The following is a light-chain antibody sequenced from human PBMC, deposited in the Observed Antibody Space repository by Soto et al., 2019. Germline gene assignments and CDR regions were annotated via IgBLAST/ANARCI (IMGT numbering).Light chain of an antibody. Sequence: QSARTQPPSASGSPGQSVTISCTGTGSDVGGYDYVSWYQLHPGGAPKLIIYEVIRRPSGVPDRFSGSKSGNTASLTVSGLQADDEADYFCSSYAGTTNLVFGGGTKLTVL. CDR2: EVI. J-gene: IGLJ3*02. V-gene: IGLV2-8*01. CDR1: GSDVGGYDY. CDR3: SSYAGTTNLV.